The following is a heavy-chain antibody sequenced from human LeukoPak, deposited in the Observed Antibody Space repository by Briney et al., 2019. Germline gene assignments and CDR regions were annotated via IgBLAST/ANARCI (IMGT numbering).Heavy chain of an antibody. Sequence: SETLSNTITVFGSSIGHSRYYLSWIRQPPGEGLEWIGSIYYSGYTYYNPSLKSRVTISVDTSKNQFSLKLSSVTGADSSVYYCARLTFRSISAANDAFEIWGQGTMVTVSS. CDR1: GSSIGHSRYY. CDR2: IYYSGYT. J-gene: IGHJ3*02. D-gene: IGHD6-13*01. CDR3: ARLTFRSISAANDAFEI. V-gene: IGHV4-39*01.